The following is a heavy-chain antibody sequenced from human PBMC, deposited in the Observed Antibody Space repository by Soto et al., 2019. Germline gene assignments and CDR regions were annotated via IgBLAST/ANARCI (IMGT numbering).Heavy chain of an antibody. CDR2: TYFRSKWYS. D-gene: IGHD1-7*01. CDR3: ARESPYNWNFDDYYGMDV. CDR1: GDSVSTNRAA. Sequence: SQTLSLTCAISGDSVSTNRAAWNWIRLSPSRGLEWLGRTYFRSKWYSEYEVSVKSRITIMADASKNQFSLQLNSVTPEDTAVYFCARESPYNWNFDDYYGMDVWGQGTTVTVSS. J-gene: IGHJ6*02. V-gene: IGHV6-1*01.